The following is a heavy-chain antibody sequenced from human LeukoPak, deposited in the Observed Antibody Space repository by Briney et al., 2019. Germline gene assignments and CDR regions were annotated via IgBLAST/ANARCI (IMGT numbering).Heavy chain of an antibody. J-gene: IGHJ4*02. D-gene: IGHD1-26*01. CDR1: GGSFSGYY. CDR2: INHSGST. V-gene: IGHV4-34*01. Sequence: SETLSLTCAVYGGSFSGYYWSWIRQPPGKGLEWIGEINHSGSTNYNPSLKSRVTISVDTSKNQFSLKLSSVTAADTAVYYCARSYSGSYGTVFDYWGQGTLVTVSS. CDR3: ARSYSGSYGTVFDY.